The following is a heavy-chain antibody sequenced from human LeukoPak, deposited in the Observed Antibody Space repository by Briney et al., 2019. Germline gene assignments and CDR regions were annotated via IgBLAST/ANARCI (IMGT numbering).Heavy chain of an antibody. J-gene: IGHJ3*02. CDR3: ARMYYYDTGDAFDI. CDR1: GYTFTSYD. V-gene: IGHV1-2*02. CDR2: INPNSGGT. Sequence: ASVKVSCKASGYTFTSYDINWVRQATGQGLEWMGWINPNSGGTNYAQKFQGRVTMTRDTSISTAYMELSRLRSDDTAVYYCARMYYYDTGDAFDIWGQGTMVTVSS. D-gene: IGHD3-22*01.